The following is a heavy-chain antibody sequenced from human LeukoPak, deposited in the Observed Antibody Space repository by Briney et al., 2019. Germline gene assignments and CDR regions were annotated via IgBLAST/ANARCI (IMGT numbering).Heavy chain of an antibody. CDR3: ARGIRTGVRAVAGPLDY. V-gene: IGHV4-59*08. Sequence: SETLSLTCTVSGDSISSYYWSWIRQPPGKGLEWIGYIYYSGSTNYNPSLKSRVTISVDTSKNQFSLKLSSVTAADTAVYYCARGIRTGVRAVAGPLDYWGQGTLVTVSS. D-gene: IGHD6-19*01. CDR1: GDSISSYY. J-gene: IGHJ4*02. CDR2: IYYSGST.